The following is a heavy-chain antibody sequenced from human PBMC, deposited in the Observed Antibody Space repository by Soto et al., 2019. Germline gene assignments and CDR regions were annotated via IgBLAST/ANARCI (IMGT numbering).Heavy chain of an antibody. CDR3: TTVIGLYCGGDCYSYYYYGMDV. CDR1: GFTFSNAW. J-gene: IGHJ6*02. V-gene: IGHV3-15*07. CDR2: IKSKTDGGTT. D-gene: IGHD2-21*02. Sequence: GGSLRLSCAASGFTFSNAWMNWVRQAPGKGLEWVGRIKSKTDGGTTDYAAPVKGRFTISRDDSKNTLYLQMNSLKTEDTAVYYCTTVIGLYCGGDCYSYYYYGMDVWGQGTTVTVSS.